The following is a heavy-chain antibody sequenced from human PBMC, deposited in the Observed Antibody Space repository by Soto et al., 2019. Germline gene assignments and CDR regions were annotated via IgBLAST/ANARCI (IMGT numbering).Heavy chain of an antibody. V-gene: IGHV4-4*07. D-gene: IGHD3-22*01. CDR1: GGSISSYY. Sequence: SETLSLTCTVSGGSISSYYWSWIRQPAGKGLEWIGRIYTSGSTNYNPSLKSRVTMSVDTSKNQFSLKLSSVTAADTAVYYCARTYDSSGYYDPPDAFDIWGQGTMVTVSS. J-gene: IGHJ3*02. CDR2: IYTSGST. CDR3: ARTYDSSGYYDPPDAFDI.